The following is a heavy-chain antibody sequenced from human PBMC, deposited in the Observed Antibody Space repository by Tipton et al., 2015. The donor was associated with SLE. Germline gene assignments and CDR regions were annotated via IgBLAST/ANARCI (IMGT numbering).Heavy chain of an antibody. CDR2: ISGSGGST. CDR3: AKEKSSCSWKGWFDP. Sequence: SLRLSCAASGFTFSNAWMNWVRQAPGKGLEWVSAISGSGGSTYYADSVKGRFTISRDNSKNTLYLQMNSLRAEDTAVYYCAKEKSSCSWKGWFDPWGDGTLFTVCS. V-gene: IGHV3-23*01. D-gene: IGHD6-13*01. J-gene: IGHJ5*02. CDR1: GFTFSNAW.